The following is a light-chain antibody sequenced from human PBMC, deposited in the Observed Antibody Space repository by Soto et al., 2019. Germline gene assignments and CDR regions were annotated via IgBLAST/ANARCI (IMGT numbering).Light chain of an antibody. Sequence: ELVLTQSPGTLSLSPGERATLSCRASQSVGNDYLAWYQQKPGQAPSLLIYGAFHRATGIPDRFSGTGSGTDFTLTISRLEPEDFAVYYCQQYGGAPYTFGQGTKLDIK. CDR1: QSVGNDY. V-gene: IGKV3-20*01. CDR2: GAF. CDR3: QQYGGAPYT. J-gene: IGKJ2*01.